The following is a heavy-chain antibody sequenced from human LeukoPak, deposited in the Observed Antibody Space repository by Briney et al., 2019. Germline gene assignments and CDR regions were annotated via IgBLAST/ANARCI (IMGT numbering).Heavy chain of an antibody. J-gene: IGHJ4*02. CDR2: VNAGNTNS. D-gene: IGHD5-24*01. Sequence: ASVKVSCKTSGYMFTPHHIHWMRQAPGQRLEWLGWVNAGNTNSEYSQKFQGRIIITRDTSASTAYMELSSLRSEDMAVYYCAMSVEMAAIPSFDYWGQGTLVTVSS. CDR1: GYMFTPHH. CDR3: AMSVEMAAIPSFDY. V-gene: IGHV1-3*01.